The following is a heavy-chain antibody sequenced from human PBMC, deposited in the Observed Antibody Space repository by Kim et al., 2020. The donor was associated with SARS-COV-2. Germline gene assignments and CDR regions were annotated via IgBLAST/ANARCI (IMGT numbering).Heavy chain of an antibody. CDR3: ARDHPWIVHNGMDV. CDR2: IYYSGST. Sequence: SETLSLTCTVSGGSISSGGYYWSWIRQHPGKGLEWIGYIYYSGSTYYNTSLKSRVTISVDTSKNQFSLKLSSVTAADTAVYYCARDHPWIVHNGMDVWGQGTTVTVSS. J-gene: IGHJ6*02. D-gene: IGHD2-8*01. V-gene: IGHV4-31*03. CDR1: GGSISSGGYY.